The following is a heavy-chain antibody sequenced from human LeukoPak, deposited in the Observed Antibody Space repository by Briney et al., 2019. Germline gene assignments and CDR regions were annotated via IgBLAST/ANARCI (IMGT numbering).Heavy chain of an antibody. Sequence: ASVTVSCKASGYTFTSYAVHWVRQAPGQRLEWMGWINAGNGNTKYSQKFQGRVTITRDTSASTAYMELSSLRSEDTAVYYCARPTWIQLWAHFDYWGQGTLVTVSS. J-gene: IGHJ4*02. CDR1: GYTFTSYA. D-gene: IGHD5-18*01. V-gene: IGHV1-3*01. CDR2: INAGNGNT. CDR3: ARPTWIQLWAHFDY.